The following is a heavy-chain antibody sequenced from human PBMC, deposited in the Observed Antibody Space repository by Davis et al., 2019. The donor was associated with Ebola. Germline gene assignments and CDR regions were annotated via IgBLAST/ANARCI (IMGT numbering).Heavy chain of an antibody. V-gene: IGHV3-23*01. J-gene: IGHJ4*02. CDR3: AKDQVDDFWSGPSPPYDY. CDR2: ISGSGGST. D-gene: IGHD3-3*01. CDR1: GFTFSSYA. Sequence: PGGSLRLSCAASGFTFSSYAMSWVRQAPGKGLEWVSAISGSGGSTYYADSVKGRFTISRDNSKNTLYLQMNSLRAEDTAVYYCAKDQVDDFWSGPSPPYDYWGQGTLVTVSS.